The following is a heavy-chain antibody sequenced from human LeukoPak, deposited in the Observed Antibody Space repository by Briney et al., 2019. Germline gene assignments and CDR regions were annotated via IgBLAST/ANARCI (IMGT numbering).Heavy chain of an antibody. D-gene: IGHD3-10*01. Sequence: SETLSLTCTVSGGSISSYYWSWIRQPPGKGLEWTGYIYYSGSTNYNPSLKSRVTISVDTSKNQFSLKLSSVTAADTAVYYCARDGTGSYYYYYGMDVWGQGTTVTVSS. V-gene: IGHV4-59*01. J-gene: IGHJ6*02. CDR1: GGSISSYY. CDR3: ARDGTGSYYYYYGMDV. CDR2: IYYSGST.